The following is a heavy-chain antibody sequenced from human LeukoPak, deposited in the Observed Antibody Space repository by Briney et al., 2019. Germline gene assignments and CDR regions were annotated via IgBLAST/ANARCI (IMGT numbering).Heavy chain of an antibody. CDR2: IGTEDDT. Sequence: GGSLRLSCTASGFTLRNYDMHWVRQTTEKSLEWVSGIGTEDDTFYPDSVKGRFTISRENAKNSFYLQMNSLRAGDTAVYYCARGRFVLVPSLERWYFDLWGRGTLVTVSS. CDR3: ARGRFVLVPSLERWYFDL. D-gene: IGHD2-8*02. V-gene: IGHV3-13*01. J-gene: IGHJ2*01. CDR1: GFTLRNYD.